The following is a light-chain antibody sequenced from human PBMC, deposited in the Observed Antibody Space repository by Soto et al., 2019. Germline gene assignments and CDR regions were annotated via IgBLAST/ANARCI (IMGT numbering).Light chain of an antibody. CDR3: SSYTSSSTLLYV. CDR1: SSDVGGYNY. CDR2: AVS. Sequence: QSALTQPASVSGSPGQSITISCTGTSSDVGGYNYVSWYQQHPGKAPKLMIYAVSNRPSGVSNRFSGSKSGNTASLTISGLQAEDEAEYYCSSYTSSSTLLYVFGTGTKVTVL. V-gene: IGLV2-14*01. J-gene: IGLJ1*01.